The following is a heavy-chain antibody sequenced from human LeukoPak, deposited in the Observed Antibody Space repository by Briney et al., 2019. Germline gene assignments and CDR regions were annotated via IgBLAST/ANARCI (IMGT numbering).Heavy chain of an antibody. CDR2: IYYSGST. J-gene: IGHJ4*02. Sequence: SETLSLTCTVPGGSISSGDYYWSWIRQPPGKGLEWIGYIYYSGSTYYNPSLKSRVTISVDTSKNQFSLKLSSVTAADTAVYYCAREGGTVTTSDYWGRGTLVTVSS. V-gene: IGHV4-30-4*01. D-gene: IGHD4-17*01. CDR3: AREGGTVTTSDY. CDR1: GGSISSGDYY.